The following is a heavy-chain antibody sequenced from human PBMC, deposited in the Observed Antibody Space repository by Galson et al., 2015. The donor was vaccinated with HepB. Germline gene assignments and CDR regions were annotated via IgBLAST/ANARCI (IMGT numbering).Heavy chain of an antibody. Sequence: SVKVSCKASGYTFTSYAMHWVRQAPGQRLEWIGWINTGNGNRKYSQKFQGRVTISRDTSASTAYMELSSLRSEDTAVYYCARTDAALSGSYYSYFDYWGQGTLVTISS. V-gene: IGHV1-3*04. D-gene: IGHD1-26*01. CDR2: INTGNGNR. CDR3: ARTDAALSGSYYSYFDY. J-gene: IGHJ4*02. CDR1: GYTFTSYA.